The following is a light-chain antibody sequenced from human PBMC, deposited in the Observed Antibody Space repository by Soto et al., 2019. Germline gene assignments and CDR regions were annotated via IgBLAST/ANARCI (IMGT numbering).Light chain of an antibody. CDR3: QQYGRSPT. CDR2: DVS. CDR1: HSVSSNY. Sequence: EIVLTQSPGTLSLSPGERATLSCRSSHSVSSNYLAWYQQKPDQAPRLVIYDVSGRATGIPDRFSGSGSGTDFTLTISRLEPEDFAVYYCQQYGRSPTFGQGTKVEIK. J-gene: IGKJ1*01. V-gene: IGKV3-20*01.